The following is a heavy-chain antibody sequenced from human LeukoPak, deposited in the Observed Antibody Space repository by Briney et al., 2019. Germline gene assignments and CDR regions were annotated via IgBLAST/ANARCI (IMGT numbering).Heavy chain of an antibody. J-gene: IGHJ6*03. CDR3: ARVTVEMATITGYYYYMDV. CDR1: GYTFTDYY. V-gene: IGHV1-2*06. Sequence: GASVKVSCKASGYTFTDYYMHWVRQAPGQGLEWMGRINPNSGGTNYAQKFQGRVTMTRDTSISTAYMELSRLRSDDTAVYYCARVTVEMATITGYYYYMDVWGKGTTVTVSS. CDR2: INPNSGGT. D-gene: IGHD5-24*01.